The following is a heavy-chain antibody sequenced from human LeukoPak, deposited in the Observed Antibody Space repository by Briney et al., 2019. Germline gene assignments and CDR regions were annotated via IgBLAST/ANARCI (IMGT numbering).Heavy chain of an antibody. CDR1: GSTFRAYA. Sequence: PGGSLRLSCAASGSTFRAYAMTWVRQAPGKGLEWVSTISGSSDNTFYAVSVKGRFTISRDNSKKTMYLQMNSLRADDTAVYYCAKAPGFSDFWGQGTLVTVSS. CDR2: ISGSSDNT. CDR3: AKAPGFSDF. V-gene: IGHV3-23*01. J-gene: IGHJ4*02. D-gene: IGHD7-27*01.